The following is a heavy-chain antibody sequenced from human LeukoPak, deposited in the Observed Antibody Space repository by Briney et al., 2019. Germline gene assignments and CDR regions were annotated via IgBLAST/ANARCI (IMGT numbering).Heavy chain of an antibody. D-gene: IGHD1-1*01. CDR3: ARRGTGHGMDV. V-gene: IGHV3-74*01. J-gene: IGHJ6*02. Sequence: GGSLRLSCAASGVTFSSYCMHWVRQGPGKELLWVSRINSDGSSTSYADSVKGRFTISRDNAKNTLYLQMNSLRAEDTAVYYCARRGTGHGMDVWGQGTTVIVSS. CDR1: GVTFSSYC. CDR2: INSDGSST.